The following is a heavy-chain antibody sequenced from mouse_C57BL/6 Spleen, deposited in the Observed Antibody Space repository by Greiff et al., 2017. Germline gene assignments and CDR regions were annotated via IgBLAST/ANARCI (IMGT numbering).Heavy chain of an antibody. CDR2: ICSGGST. CDR1: GFSLTSYG. J-gene: IGHJ2*01. CDR3: AREGESFDY. V-gene: IGHV2-2*01. Sequence: VKLQESGPGLVQPSQSLSISCTVSGFSLTSYGVHWVRQSPGKGLEWLGVICSGGSTDYNAAFISSLNISKDNSKSQVFFKMNRLQADDTAIYYCAREGESFDYWGQGTTLTVSS.